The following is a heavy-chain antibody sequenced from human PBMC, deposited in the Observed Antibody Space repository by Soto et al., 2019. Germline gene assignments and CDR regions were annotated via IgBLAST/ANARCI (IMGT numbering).Heavy chain of an antibody. V-gene: IGHV3-23*01. J-gene: IGHJ3*02. CDR3: AKVLLFTPRDAFNI. CDR2: ISGSGGST. D-gene: IGHD2-2*01. Sequence: GGSLRLSCAASGFTFSSYAMSWVRQAPGKGLEWVSAISGSGGSTYYAGSVKGRFTISRDNSKNTLYLQMNSLRAEDTAVYYWAKVLLFTPRDAFNIWGKGKMSPSPQ. CDR1: GFTFSSYA.